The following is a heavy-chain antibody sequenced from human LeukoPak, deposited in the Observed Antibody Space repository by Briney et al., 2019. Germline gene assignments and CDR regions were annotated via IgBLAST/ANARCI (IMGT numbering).Heavy chain of an antibody. CDR1: GGSISSNTYY. Sequence: KPSETLSLTCTVSGGSISSNTYYWAWIRQPPGKGLEWIGSIYHTGSTYYNPSLKSRVTISVDPSKNRFSLQLRSVTAADTAMYYCASPSKWELSDLDYGGQGTLVTVSS. D-gene: IGHD1-26*01. CDR2: IYHTGST. CDR3: ASPSKWELSDLDY. V-gene: IGHV4-39*01. J-gene: IGHJ4*02.